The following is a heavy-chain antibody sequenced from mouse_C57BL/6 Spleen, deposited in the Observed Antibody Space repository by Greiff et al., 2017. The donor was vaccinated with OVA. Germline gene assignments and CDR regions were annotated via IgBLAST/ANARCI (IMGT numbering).Heavy chain of an antibody. CDR2: IDPSDSYT. CDR3: ARSPYHYGSSSAWFAY. CDR1: GYTFTSYW. V-gene: IGHV1-69*01. D-gene: IGHD1-1*01. Sequence: VQLQQPGAELVMPGASVKLSCKASGYTFTSYWMHWVKQRPGQGLEWIGEIDPSDSYTNYNQKFKGKSTLTVDKSSSTAYMQLSSLTSEDSAVYYCARSPYHYGSSSAWFAYWGQGTLVTVSA. J-gene: IGHJ3*01.